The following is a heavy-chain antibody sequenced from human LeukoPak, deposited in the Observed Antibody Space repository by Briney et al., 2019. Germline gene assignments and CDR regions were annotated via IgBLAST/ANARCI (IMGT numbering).Heavy chain of an antibody. Sequence: PGGSLRLSCVASGFTFSSYWMHWVRQAPGKGLVWVSRIKNDGSTNYADSVKGRFTISRDNAKNTVSLQMNSLRAEDTGVYFCARAPSEIGGYYPEYFRHWGQGTLVTVSS. J-gene: IGHJ1*01. CDR3: ARAPSEIGGYYPEYFRH. CDR1: GFTFSSYW. CDR2: IKNDGST. D-gene: IGHD3-22*01. V-gene: IGHV3-74*01.